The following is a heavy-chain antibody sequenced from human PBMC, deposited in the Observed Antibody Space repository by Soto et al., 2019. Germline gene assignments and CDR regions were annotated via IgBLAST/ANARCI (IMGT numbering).Heavy chain of an antibody. CDR2: IDPSDSYT. CDR1: GYSFTSYW. D-gene: IGHD4-4*01. CDR3: ARQPYSNSQYYYYYGMDV. Sequence: GESLKISCKGSGYSFTSYWISWVRQMPGKGLEWMGRIDPSDSYTNYSPSFQGRVTISADKSISTAYLQWSSLKASDTAMYYCARQPYSNSQYYYYYGMDVWGQGTTVTVSS. J-gene: IGHJ6*02. V-gene: IGHV5-10-1*01.